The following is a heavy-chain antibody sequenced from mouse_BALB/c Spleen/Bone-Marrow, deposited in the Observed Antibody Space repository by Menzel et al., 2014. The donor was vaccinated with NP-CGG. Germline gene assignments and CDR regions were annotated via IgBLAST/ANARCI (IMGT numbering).Heavy chain of an antibody. J-gene: IGHJ4*01. CDR1: GYTFTSYW. CDR2: IHPNSGNT. Sequence: VQLQQSGAELVKPGASLKLSCKASGYTFTSYWMHWVKQRPGQGLEWIGEIHPNSGNTNYNEKFKGKATLTVDTSSSTAYVDLSSLASEDSAVYYCARDAMDYWGQGTSVTVSS. CDR3: ARDAMDY. V-gene: IGHV1S130*01.